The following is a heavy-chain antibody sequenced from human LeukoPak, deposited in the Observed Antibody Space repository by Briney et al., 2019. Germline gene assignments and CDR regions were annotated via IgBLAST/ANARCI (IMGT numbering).Heavy chain of an antibody. Sequence: SETLSLTCAVYGGSFSGYYWSWIRQPPGKWLEWIGEINHSGSTNYNPSLKSRVTISVDTSKNQFSLKLSSVTAADTAVYYCARDSGSYPLSYWGQGTLVTVSS. D-gene: IGHD1-26*01. V-gene: IGHV4-34*01. CDR2: INHSGST. J-gene: IGHJ4*02. CDR3: ARDSGSYPLSY. CDR1: GGSFSGYY.